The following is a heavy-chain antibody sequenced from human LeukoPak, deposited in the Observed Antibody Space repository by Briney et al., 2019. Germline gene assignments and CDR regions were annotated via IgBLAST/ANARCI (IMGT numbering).Heavy chain of an antibody. J-gene: IGHJ4*02. CDR3: ARIPFYGSLPTLPDY. V-gene: IGHV3-74*01. D-gene: IGHD6-6*01. Sequence: GGSLRLSCAASGFTFSKHWMHWVRQAPGKGLVWVSRINSDGSITSYADSVKGRFTISRDNARNTLYLQMNSLRAEDTAVYYCARIPFYGSLPTLPDYWGQGTLVTVSS. CDR1: GFTFSKHW. CDR2: INSDGSIT.